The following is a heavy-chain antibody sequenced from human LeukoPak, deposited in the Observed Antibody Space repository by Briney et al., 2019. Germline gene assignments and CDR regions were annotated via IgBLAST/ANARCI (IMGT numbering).Heavy chain of an antibody. J-gene: IGHJ4*02. D-gene: IGHD5-18*01. CDR2: ISGSGGST. V-gene: IGHV3-23*01. Sequence: GGSLRLSCAASGLTFSSYAMSWVRQAPGKGLEWVSAISGSGGSTYYADSVKGRFTISRDNSKNTLYLQMNSLIADDTAVYYCAYVGYSYGYNYWGQGTLVTVSS. CDR1: GLTFSSYA. CDR3: AYVGYSYGYNY.